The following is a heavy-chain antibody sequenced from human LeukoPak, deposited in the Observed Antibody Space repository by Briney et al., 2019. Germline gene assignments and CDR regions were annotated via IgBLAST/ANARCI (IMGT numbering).Heavy chain of an antibody. CDR2: ISSRSGFI. D-gene: IGHD3-22*01. V-gene: IGHV3-21*04. CDR1: GFTFTTYT. CDR3: AKRGVVIRVILVGFHKEAYYFDS. Sequence: GGSLRLSCAASGFTFTTYTMIWVRQAPGKGLDWVSSISSRSGFIYYADSVKGRFTISRDNAKNTLYLQMNSLRAEDTAVYFCAKRGVVIRVILVGFHKEAYYFDSWGLGALVTVSS. J-gene: IGHJ4*02.